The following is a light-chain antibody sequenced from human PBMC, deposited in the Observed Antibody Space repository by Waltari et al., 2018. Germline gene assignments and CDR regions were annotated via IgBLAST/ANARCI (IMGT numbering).Light chain of an antibody. Sequence: DIVMTQSPDSLSVSLGDRDTISCKSSQSLFYSSGNRDYLAWYQKKPGQPPILLMSWASTRESGVPDRFSGSGSGTDFTLTISGLQAEDVAVYYCQQFYSRPWTFGQGTKVEI. CDR2: WAS. CDR3: QQFYSRPWT. CDR1: QSLFYSSGNRDY. J-gene: IGKJ1*01. V-gene: IGKV4-1*01.